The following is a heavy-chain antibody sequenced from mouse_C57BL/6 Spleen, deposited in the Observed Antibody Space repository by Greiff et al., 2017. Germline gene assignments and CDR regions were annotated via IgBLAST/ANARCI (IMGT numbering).Heavy chain of an antibody. CDR3: ARQSVVGRGYAMDY. V-gene: IGHV5-6*01. Sequence: DVHLVESGGDLVKPGGSLKLSCAASGFTFSSYGMSWVRQTPDKRLEWVATISSGGSYTYYPDSVKGRFTISRDNAKNTLYLQMSSLKSEDTAMYYCARQSVVGRGYAMDYWGQGTSVTVSS. CDR1: GFTFSSYG. J-gene: IGHJ4*01. CDR2: ISSGGSYT. D-gene: IGHD1-1*01.